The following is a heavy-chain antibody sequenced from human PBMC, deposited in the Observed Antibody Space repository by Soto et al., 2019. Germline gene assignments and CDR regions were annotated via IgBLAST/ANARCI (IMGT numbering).Heavy chain of an antibody. Sequence: ASVKVSCKASGYTFTSYGISWVRQAPGQGLEWMGWISAYNGNTNYAQKLQGRFTISRDNSKNTLYLQMSSLRPEDTAMYYCARDQGFYHDTLGYYLHWGPGTLVTVSS. V-gene: IGHV1-18*01. CDR1: GYTFTSYG. CDR2: ISAYNGNT. CDR3: ARDQGFYHDTLGYYLH. J-gene: IGHJ4*02. D-gene: IGHD3-22*01.